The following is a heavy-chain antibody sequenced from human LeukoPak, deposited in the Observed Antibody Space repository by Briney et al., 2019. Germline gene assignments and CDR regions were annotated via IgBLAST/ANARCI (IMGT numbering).Heavy chain of an antibody. CDR3: ARDVDYDSSGYTPPDDY. J-gene: IGHJ4*02. CDR2: ISAYNGNT. D-gene: IGHD3-22*01. Sequence: ASVKVSCKASGYTFTSYGISWVRQAPGQGLESMGWISAYNGNTNYAQKLQGRVTMTTDTSTSTAYMELRSLRSDDTAVYYCARDVDYDSSGYTPPDDYWGQGTLVTVSS. CDR1: GYTFTSYG. V-gene: IGHV1-18*01.